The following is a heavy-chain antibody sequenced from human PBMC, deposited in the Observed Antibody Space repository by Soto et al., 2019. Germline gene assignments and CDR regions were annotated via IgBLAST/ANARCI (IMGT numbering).Heavy chain of an antibody. D-gene: IGHD4-17*01. CDR1: GGSISSYY. Sequence: SETLSLTCTVSGGSISSYYWSRIRQPPGKGLEWIGYIYYSGSTNYNPSLKSRVTISVDTSKNQFSLKLSSVTAADTAVYYCARFAIDYGDYEREDPQLFDYWGQGTLVTVSS. CDR2: IYYSGST. V-gene: IGHV4-59*08. J-gene: IGHJ4*02. CDR3: ARFAIDYGDYEREDPQLFDY.